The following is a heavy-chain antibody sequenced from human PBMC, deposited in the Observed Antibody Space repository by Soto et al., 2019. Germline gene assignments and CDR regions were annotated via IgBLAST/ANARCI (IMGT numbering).Heavy chain of an antibody. CDR1: GGTFSSYA. CDR2: IIPIFGTA. CDR3: ARSYGSGSYYSFDY. V-gene: IGHV1-69*01. D-gene: IGHD3-10*01. J-gene: IGHJ4*02. Sequence: QVQLVQSGAEVKKPGSSVKVSCKASGGTFSSYAISWVRQAPGQGLEWMGGIIPIFGTANYAQKFQGRVTISPDGFQSTSYMELSSLRSEDTAVYYCARSYGSGSYYSFDYWGQGTLVTVSS.